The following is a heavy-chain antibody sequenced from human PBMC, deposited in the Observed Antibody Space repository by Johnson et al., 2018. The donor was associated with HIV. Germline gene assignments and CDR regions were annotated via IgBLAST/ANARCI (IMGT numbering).Heavy chain of an antibody. CDR2: ISWDGSVT. CDR1: GFTFDDCA. V-gene: IGHV3-43D*03. CDR3: VKGRGDYGVVDAFDI. D-gene: IGHD4-17*01. Sequence: VQLVESGGVVVQPGGSLRLSCAASGFTFDDCAMHWVRQAPGKGLEWVSLISWDGSVTYYADSLKGRFTISSDNSKHSLYLQVNSLRSEDTALYYCVKGRGDYGVVDAFDICGQGTRVTVSS. J-gene: IGHJ3*02.